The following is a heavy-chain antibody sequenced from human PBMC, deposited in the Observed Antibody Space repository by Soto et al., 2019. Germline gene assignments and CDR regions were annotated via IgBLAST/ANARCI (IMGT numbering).Heavy chain of an antibody. CDR2: TYYRSQWFN. CDR1: GDSVSSNIVT. J-gene: IGHJ4*02. CDR3: ARLIGTSWFVG. D-gene: IGHD6-13*01. Sequence: PSQTLSLTCAISGDSVSSNIVTWDWIRQSPSRGLEWLGRTYYRSQWFNDYAVSVKSRMTINADTSKNQFSLQLNYVTPEDTAVYYYARLIGTSWFVGWGQGTPVSVSS. V-gene: IGHV6-1*01.